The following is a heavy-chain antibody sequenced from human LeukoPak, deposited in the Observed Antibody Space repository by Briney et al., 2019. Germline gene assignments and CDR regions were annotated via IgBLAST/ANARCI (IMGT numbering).Heavy chain of an antibody. CDR3: ARDLSIAAAENDY. Sequence: GASVKVSCKASGGTFSSYAISWVRQAPGQGLEWMGGIIPIFGTANYAQKFQGRVTITADESTSTAYMELSSLRSEDTAVYYCARDLSIAAAENDYWGQGTLVTVSS. D-gene: IGHD6-13*01. CDR1: GGTFSSYA. J-gene: IGHJ4*02. CDR2: IIPIFGTA. V-gene: IGHV1-69*13.